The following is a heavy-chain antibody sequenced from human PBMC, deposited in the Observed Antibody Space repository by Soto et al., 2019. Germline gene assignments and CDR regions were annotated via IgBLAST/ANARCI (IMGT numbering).Heavy chain of an antibody. D-gene: IGHD4-17*01. CDR2: MNPNSGNT. V-gene: IGHV1-8*01. CDR1: GHTFTSYD. Sequence: QVQLVQSGAEVKKPGASVKVACKASGHTFTSYDINWVRQATGQGLEWMGWMNPNSGNTGYAQKLQGRVTMTRNTSISTAYLALSSLRSEDTAVYYCARSTNDYGERHWGQGTLVNVSS. CDR3: ARSTNDYGERH. J-gene: IGHJ4*02.